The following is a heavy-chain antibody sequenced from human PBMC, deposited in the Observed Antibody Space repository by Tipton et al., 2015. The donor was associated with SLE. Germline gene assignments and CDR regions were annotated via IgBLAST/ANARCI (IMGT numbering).Heavy chain of an antibody. J-gene: IGHJ2*01. V-gene: IGHV4-59*01. D-gene: IGHD4-17*01. Sequence: LRLSCTVSGGSISSYYWSWIRQPPGKGLEWIGYIYYSGSTNYNPSLKSRVTISVDTSKNQFSLKLSSVTAADTAVYYCARDLVDYGDYRDRYFDLWGRGTLVTVSS. CDR2: IYYSGST. CDR1: GGSISSYY. CDR3: ARDLVDYGDYRDRYFDL.